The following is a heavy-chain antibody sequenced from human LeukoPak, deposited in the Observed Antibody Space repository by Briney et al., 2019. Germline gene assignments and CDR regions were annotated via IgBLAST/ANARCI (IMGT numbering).Heavy chain of an antibody. J-gene: IGHJ4*02. V-gene: IGHV4-34*01. Sequence: SETLSLTCAVYGGSFSGYYWSWIRQPPGKGLEWIGEINHSGSTNYNPSLKSRVTISVDTSKNQFSLKLSSVTAADTAAYYCARCLRYFDCWGQGTLVTVSS. CDR2: INHSGST. D-gene: IGHD3-9*01. CDR1: GGSFSGYY. CDR3: ARCLRYFDC.